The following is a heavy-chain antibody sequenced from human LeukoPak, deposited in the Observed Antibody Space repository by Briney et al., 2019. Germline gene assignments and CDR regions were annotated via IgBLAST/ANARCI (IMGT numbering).Heavy chain of an antibody. V-gene: IGHV5-51*01. J-gene: IGHJ4*02. CDR2: IYPGDSDT. Sequence: GESLKISCKGSGYSFTSYCIGWVRQMPGKGLEWMGIIYPGDSDTRYSPSFQGQVTISADKSISTAYLQWSSLKASDTAMYYCARSQSSSITIFGVVIRTIDYWGQGTLVTVSS. CDR3: ARSQSSSITIFGVVIRTIDY. D-gene: IGHD3-3*01. CDR1: GYSFTSYC.